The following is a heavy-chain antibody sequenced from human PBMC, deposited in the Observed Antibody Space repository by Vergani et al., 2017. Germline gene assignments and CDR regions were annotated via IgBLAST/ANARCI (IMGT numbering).Heavy chain of an antibody. CDR3: ARDVTYYNKIDHDGLEV. CDR2: TYYRSKWYN. CDR1: GDSVSSNDAV. D-gene: IGHD3-10*01. Sequence: QVQLQQSGPGLVKPSQTLSLTCAISGDSVSSNDAVWNWIRQSPSRGLEWLGRTYYRSKWYNDYAVSVKSRITISPDTSKNQFSRQLNSVTPEDTAVYYCARDVTYYNKIDHDGLEVWGKGTTVTVSS. J-gene: IGHJ6*04. V-gene: IGHV6-1*01.